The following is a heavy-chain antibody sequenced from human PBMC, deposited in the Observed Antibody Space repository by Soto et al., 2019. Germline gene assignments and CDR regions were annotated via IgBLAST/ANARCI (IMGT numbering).Heavy chain of an antibody. J-gene: IGHJ6*02. CDR3: ARDRGDGSGSLFYYGMDV. V-gene: IGHV4-30-4*01. CDR2: IYYSGST. CDR1: GGSISSGDYY. D-gene: IGHD3-10*01. Sequence: SETLSLTCTVSGGSISSGDYYWSWIRQPPGKGLEWIGYIYYSGSTYYNPSLKSRVTISVDTSKNQFSLKLSSVTAADTAVYYCARDRGDGSGSLFYYGMDVWGQGTTVTSP.